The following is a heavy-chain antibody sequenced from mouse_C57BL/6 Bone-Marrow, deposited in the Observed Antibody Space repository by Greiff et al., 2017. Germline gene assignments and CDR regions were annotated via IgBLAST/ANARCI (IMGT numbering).Heavy chain of an antibody. CDR1: GYTFTSYW. J-gene: IGHJ2*01. CDR2: IYPGNSDT. CDR3: TRCSYYYGSSYDY. D-gene: IGHD1-1*01. V-gene: IGHV1-5*01. Sequence: DVKLQESGTVLARPGASVKMSCKTSGYTFTSYWMHWVKQRPGQGLEWIGAIYPGNSDTSYNQKFKGKAKLTAVTSASTAYMELSSLTNEDSAVYYCTRCSYYYGSSYDYWGQGTTLTVSS.